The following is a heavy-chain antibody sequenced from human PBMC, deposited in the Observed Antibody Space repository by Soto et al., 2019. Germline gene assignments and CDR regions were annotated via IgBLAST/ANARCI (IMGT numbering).Heavy chain of an antibody. CDR3: ARVIGGWYYLDY. CDR2: INAGNGNT. D-gene: IGHD6-19*01. V-gene: IGHV1-3*01. J-gene: IGHJ4*02. Sequence: QVQLVQSGAEVKKPGASVKVSCKASGYTFTSYAMHWVRQAPGQRLEWMGWINAGNGNTKYSQKFQGRVTITRDTSARTAYMELSSLRSEDTAVYYCARVIGGWYYLDYWGQGTLVTVSS. CDR1: GYTFTSYA.